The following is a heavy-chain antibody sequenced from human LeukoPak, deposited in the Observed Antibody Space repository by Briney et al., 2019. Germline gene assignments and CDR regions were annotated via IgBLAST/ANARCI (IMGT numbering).Heavy chain of an antibody. CDR3: LKITSVPGGDC. Sequence: SGGSLRLSCSASGFTFSAYAMYWVRQAPGKGLEYVSGISNNGGSSFYADSVKGRFTISRDNSKNTLYLQMSSLRAEDTAVYYCLKITSVPGGDCWGQGTRLTVSS. V-gene: IGHV3-64D*09. CDR2: ISNNGGSS. D-gene: IGHD2-8*02. J-gene: IGHJ4*02. CDR1: GFTFSAYA.